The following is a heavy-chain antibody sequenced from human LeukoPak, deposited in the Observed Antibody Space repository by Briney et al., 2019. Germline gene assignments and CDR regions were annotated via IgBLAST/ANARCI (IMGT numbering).Heavy chain of an antibody. CDR3: ARETSNTAMLN. CDR2: INPSGGST. J-gene: IGHJ4*02. V-gene: IGHV1-46*03. D-gene: IGHD5-18*01. Sequence: PVASVKVSCKASGYTFTSYYMHWVRQAPGQGLEWMGIINPSGGSTSYAQKFQGRVTMTRDTSTSTVYMVLSSLRSEDTAVYYCARETSNTAMLNWGQGTLVTVSS. CDR1: GYTFTSYY.